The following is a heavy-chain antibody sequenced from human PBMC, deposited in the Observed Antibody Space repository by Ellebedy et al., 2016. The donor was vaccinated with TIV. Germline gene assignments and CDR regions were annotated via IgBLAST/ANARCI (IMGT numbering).Heavy chain of an antibody. CDR1: GFTFNNYA. V-gene: IGHV3-23*01. CDR3: ARGPRSYLFGADY. D-gene: IGHD1-26*01. CDR2: ISGAGGST. Sequence: PGGSLRLSCAASGFTFNNYAMSWVRQAPGKGLEWVSAISGAGGSTYYADSVKGRFTITRDNSEKTLYLQMNSLRAEDTAVYYCARGPRSYLFGADYWGQGTLVTVSS. J-gene: IGHJ4*02.